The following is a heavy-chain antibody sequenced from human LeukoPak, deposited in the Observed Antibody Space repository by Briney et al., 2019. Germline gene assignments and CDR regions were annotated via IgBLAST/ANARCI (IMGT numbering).Heavy chain of an antibody. D-gene: IGHD3-16*01. J-gene: IGHJ6*02. CDR3: APMGGPPYRMDA. V-gene: IGHV3-53*01. Sequence: GGSLRLSCAASGFTFSSNYINWVRQAPGKGLEWVSVIYCGGNTYFADSVKDRFTISTDNSNNTLYLQMNSLGAVDTAVYYWAPMGGPPYRMDAWGPGNTVTVS. CDR2: IYCGGNT. CDR1: GFTFSSNY.